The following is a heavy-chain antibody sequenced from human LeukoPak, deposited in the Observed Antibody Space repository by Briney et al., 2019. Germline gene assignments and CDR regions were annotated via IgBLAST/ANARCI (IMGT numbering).Heavy chain of an antibody. Sequence: ASVKVSCKASAGTFTSYAIHWVRQAPGLGLEWMGRINPILGVTNYAQKFQGRVTITADKTTSTAYTELSSLRSEDTAVYYCARGDHYYYGMDVWGQGTTVTVSS. J-gene: IGHJ6*02. D-gene: IGHD2-21*02. CDR1: AGTFTSYA. CDR2: INPILGVT. V-gene: IGHV1-69*04. CDR3: ARGDHYYYGMDV.